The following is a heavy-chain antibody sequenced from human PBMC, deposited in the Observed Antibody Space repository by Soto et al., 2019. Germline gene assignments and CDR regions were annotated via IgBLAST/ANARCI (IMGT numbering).Heavy chain of an antibody. Sequence: GSLRLSCAASGFTFSSYSMNWVRQAPGKGLEWVSYISTSSSTIFYADSVKGRFTISRDNAKNSLYLQMNSLRVEDTAVYYCARDLDCGGDCYSYWGQGTLVTVSS. CDR2: ISTSSSTI. CDR1: GFTFSSYS. V-gene: IGHV3-48*01. J-gene: IGHJ4*02. CDR3: ARDLDCGGDCYSY. D-gene: IGHD2-21*02.